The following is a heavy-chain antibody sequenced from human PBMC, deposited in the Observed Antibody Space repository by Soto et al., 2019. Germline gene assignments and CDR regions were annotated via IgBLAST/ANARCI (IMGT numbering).Heavy chain of an antibody. CDR1: GFTFTSYT. V-gene: IGHV3-23*01. J-gene: IGHJ4*02. D-gene: IGHD1-26*01. CDR3: AKPLVGIVGATTHDY. Sequence: EVQLLESGGGLVQPGGSLRLSCAASGFTFTSYTMNWVRQAPGKGLEWVSAISKGGGGTYYADSVKGRFTISRDDSKNTLCLQMNSLRVEDTAVYYCAKPLVGIVGATTHDYWGQGTLVTVSS. CDR2: ISKGGGGT.